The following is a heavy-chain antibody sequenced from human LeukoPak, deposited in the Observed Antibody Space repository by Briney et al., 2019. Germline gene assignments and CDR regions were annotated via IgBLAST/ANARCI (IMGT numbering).Heavy chain of an antibody. CDR3: ARSVGAWNSEPSWFDP. J-gene: IGHJ5*02. V-gene: IGHV4-34*01. D-gene: IGHD1-7*01. Sequence: PSETLSLTCAVYGGSFSGYYWSWIRQPPGKGLEWIGEINHSGSTNYNPSLKSRVTISVDTSKNQFSLKLSSVTAADTAVYYCARSVGAWNSEPSWFDPWGQGTLVTVSS. CDR2: INHSGST. CDR1: GGSFSGYY.